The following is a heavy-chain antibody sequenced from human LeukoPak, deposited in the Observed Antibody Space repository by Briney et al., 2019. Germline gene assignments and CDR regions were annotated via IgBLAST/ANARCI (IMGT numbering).Heavy chain of an antibody. V-gene: IGHV4-34*01. CDR3: ARGYGSSWYGVDY. J-gene: IGHJ4*02. Sequence: SETLSLTCAVYGGSFSGYYWTWIRQPPGKGLEWIGEINHSGSTNYNPSLKSRVSISVDSSNNQFSLKLNSVTAADTAVYYCARGYGSSWYGVDYWGQGTLVTVSS. CDR2: INHSGST. CDR1: GGSFSGYY. D-gene: IGHD6-13*01.